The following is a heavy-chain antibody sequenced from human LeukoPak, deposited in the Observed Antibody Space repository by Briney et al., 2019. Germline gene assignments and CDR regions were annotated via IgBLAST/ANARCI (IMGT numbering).Heavy chain of an antibody. V-gene: IGHV3-48*01. D-gene: IGHD3-3*01. CDR2: ISSSSSTI. CDR3: ARPQFTIFGVVNASEI. Sequence: GGSLRLSCAASGFTFSSFSMNWVRQAPGKGLEWVSYISSSSSTIHYADSVKGRFTISRDNAKNSLYLQMNSLRAEDTAVYYCARPQFTIFGVVNASEIWGQGTMVTVSS. CDR1: GFTFSSFS. J-gene: IGHJ3*02.